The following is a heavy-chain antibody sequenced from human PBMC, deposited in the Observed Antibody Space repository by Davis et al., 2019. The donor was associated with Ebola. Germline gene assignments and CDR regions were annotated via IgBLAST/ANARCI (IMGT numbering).Heavy chain of an antibody. CDR3: ARHVYYYGMDV. V-gene: IGHV3-21*04. J-gene: IGHJ6*02. CDR2: ISSSSSYR. Sequence: GESLKISCAASGFTFSSYEMSWVRQAPGKGLEWVSSISSSSSYRNYADSVKGRFTISRHNSKNTLYLQMNSLRAEDTAVYYCARHVYYYGMDVWGQGTTVTVSS. CDR1: GFTFSSYE.